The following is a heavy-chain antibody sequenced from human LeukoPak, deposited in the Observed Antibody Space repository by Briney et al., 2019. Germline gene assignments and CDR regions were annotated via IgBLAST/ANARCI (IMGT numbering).Heavy chain of an antibody. CDR1: GFTFDDYA. V-gene: IGHV3-9*03. J-gene: IGHJ4*02. CDR2: ISWNSGSI. CDR3: AKDYYGYSSGWLDY. D-gene: IGHD6-19*01. Sequence: PGGSLRLSCAASGFTFDDYAMHWVRQAPGKGLEWVSGISWNSGSIGYADPVKGRFTISRDNAKNSLYLQMNSLRAEDMALYYCAKDYYGYSSGWLDYWGQGTLVTVSS.